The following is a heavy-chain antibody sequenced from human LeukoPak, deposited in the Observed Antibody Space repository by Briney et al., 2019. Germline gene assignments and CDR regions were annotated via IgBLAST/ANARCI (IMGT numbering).Heavy chain of an antibody. Sequence: GGSLRLSCAASGFTFNTYSMNWVRQAPGKGLEWVSCISSSSSNIYYADSVKGRFTISRDNAKNSVYLQMNSLRAEDTAVYYCAKPAAAGNLGDAFDIWGQGTMVTVSS. D-gene: IGHD6-13*01. CDR3: AKPAAAGNLGDAFDI. V-gene: IGHV3-21*04. CDR2: ISSSSSNI. J-gene: IGHJ3*02. CDR1: GFTFNTYS.